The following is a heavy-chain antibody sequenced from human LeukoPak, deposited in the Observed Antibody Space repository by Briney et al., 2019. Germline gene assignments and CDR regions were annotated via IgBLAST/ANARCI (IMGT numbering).Heavy chain of an antibody. V-gene: IGHV1-18*01. CDR3: ARGGVLWFGPFDY. CDR1: GYTFTGYG. D-gene: IGHD3-10*01. J-gene: IGHJ4*02. CDR2: ISAYNGKT. Sequence: ASVKVSCKASGYTFTGYGISGVRHAPGQGLEGMGWISAYNGKTNYAQKLQGRVTMPTHTSTSTAYMELRSLRSDDTAVYYCARGGVLWFGPFDYWGQGTLVTVSS.